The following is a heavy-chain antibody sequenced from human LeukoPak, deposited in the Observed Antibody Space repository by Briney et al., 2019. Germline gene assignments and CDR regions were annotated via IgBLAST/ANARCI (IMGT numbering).Heavy chain of an antibody. J-gene: IGHJ4*02. V-gene: IGHV1-3*01. CDR3: AREYYDILTGYSYFDY. CDR2: INAGNGNT. CDR1: GYTFTSYA. D-gene: IGHD3-9*01. Sequence: ASVKVSCKASGYTFTSYAMHWVRQAPGQRLEWMGWINAGNGNTKYSQKFQGRVTITRDTSASTAYMELSSLRSEDTAVYYCAREYYDILTGYSYFDYWGQGTLVTVSS.